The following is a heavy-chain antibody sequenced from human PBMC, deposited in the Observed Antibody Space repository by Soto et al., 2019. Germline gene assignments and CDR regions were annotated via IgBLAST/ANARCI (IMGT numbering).Heavy chain of an antibody. CDR1: GFTFSSYS. J-gene: IGHJ4*02. CDR2: ISSSSSYI. CDR3: ARAWGYCSSTSCYLLDY. Sequence: EVQLVESGGGLVKPGGSLRLSCAASGFTFSSYSMNWVRQAPGKGLEWVSSISSSSSYIYYADSVKGRFTISRDNAKNSLYLQMNSLGAEDTAVYYCARAWGYCSSTSCYLLDYWGQGTLVTVSS. D-gene: IGHD2-2*01. V-gene: IGHV3-21*01.